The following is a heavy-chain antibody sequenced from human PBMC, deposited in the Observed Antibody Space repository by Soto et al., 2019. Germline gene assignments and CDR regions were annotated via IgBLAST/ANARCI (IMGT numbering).Heavy chain of an antibody. Sequence: QVQLVESGGGVVQPGRSLRLSCAASGFTFSSYAMHWVRQAPGKGLEWVAVISYDGSNKYYADSVKGRFTISRDNSKNTLYLQMNRLRAEDTAVYYCARDFTPHYSSGWYDAFDIWGQGTMVTVTS. V-gene: IGHV3-30-3*01. CDR2: ISYDGSNK. CDR1: GFTFSSYA. D-gene: IGHD6-19*01. J-gene: IGHJ3*02. CDR3: ARDFTPHYSSGWYDAFDI.